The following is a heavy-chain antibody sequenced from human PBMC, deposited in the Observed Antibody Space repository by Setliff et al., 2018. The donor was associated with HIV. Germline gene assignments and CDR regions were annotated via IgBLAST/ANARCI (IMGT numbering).Heavy chain of an antibody. D-gene: IGHD3-16*01. CDR3: AKSAFGGVSPFDY. J-gene: IGHJ4*02. Sequence: RASVKVSCKASGGTFSTYAISWLRQAPGQGLEWMGGIVPIFSTANYAQKFQGRVTITTDDSKNTLYLQMTSLRAEDTAVYYCAKSAFGGVSPFDYWGQGTLVTVSS. CDR1: GGTFSTYA. V-gene: IGHV1-69*05. CDR2: IVPIFSTA.